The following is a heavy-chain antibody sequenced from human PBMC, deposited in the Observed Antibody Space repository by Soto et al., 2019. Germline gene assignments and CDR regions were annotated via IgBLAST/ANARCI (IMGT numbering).Heavy chain of an antibody. CDR3: ADGGEWSFNFVY. V-gene: IGHV3-23*01. Sequence: PXGSLRLEGAASGXPVSTYAIGWVRQAPGKGLEWVVGISASGDNSYYADSVKGRFTIPRDNSKDILYLQMNNLRAEDTAVYYCADGGEWSFNFVYWGQGTLVTVSS. J-gene: IGHJ4*02. CDR2: ISASGDNS. D-gene: IGHD3-3*01. CDR1: GXPVSTYA.